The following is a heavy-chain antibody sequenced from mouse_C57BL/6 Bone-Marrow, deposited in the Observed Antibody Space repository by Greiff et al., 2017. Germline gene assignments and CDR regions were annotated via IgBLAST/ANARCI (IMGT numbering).Heavy chain of an antibody. D-gene: IGHD1-1*01. J-gene: IGHJ4*01. V-gene: IGHV1-64*01. CDR2: IHPNSGST. CDR1: GYTFTSYW. Sequence: QVQLQQPGAELVKPGASVKLSCKASGYTFTSYWMHWVKQRPGQGLEWIGMIHPNSGSTNYNEKFKSKATLTVDKSSSTAYMQLSSLTSEDSAVYYCARFDYYGSSYVYAMDYWGQGTSVTVSS. CDR3: ARFDYYGSSYVYAMDY.